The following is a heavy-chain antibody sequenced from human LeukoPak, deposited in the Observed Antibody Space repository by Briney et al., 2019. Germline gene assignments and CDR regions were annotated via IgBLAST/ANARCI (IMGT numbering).Heavy chain of an antibody. CDR2: MNPNSGNT. CDR3: ARRYYGSGSRNYYYYMDV. V-gene: IGHV1-8*02. CDR1: GYTFTSYG. J-gene: IGHJ6*03. Sequence: ASVKVSCKASGYTFTSYGISWVRQATGQGLEWMGWMNPNSGNTGYAQKFQGRVTMTRNTSISTAYMELSSLRSEDTAVYYCARRYYGSGSRNYYYYMDVWGKGTTVTISS. D-gene: IGHD3-10*01.